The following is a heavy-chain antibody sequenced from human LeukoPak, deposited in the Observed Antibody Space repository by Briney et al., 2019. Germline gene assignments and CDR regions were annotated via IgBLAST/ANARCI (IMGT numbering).Heavy chain of an antibody. Sequence: PSEFLSLTCAVYGGSFSGYYWSWIRQPPGKGLEWIGEINHGGSTNYNASLKSRVTISVDTSKNQFSLKLSSETAADTAVYYCARGWCSGGSCRYPARYYYGMDVWGKGTTVTVSS. D-gene: IGHD2-15*01. J-gene: IGHJ6*04. CDR3: ARGWCSGGSCRYPARYYYGMDV. V-gene: IGHV4-34*01. CDR2: INHGGST. CDR1: GGSFSGYY.